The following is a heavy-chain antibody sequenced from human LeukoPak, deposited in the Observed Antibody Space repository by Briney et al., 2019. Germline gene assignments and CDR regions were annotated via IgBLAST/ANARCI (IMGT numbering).Heavy chain of an antibody. CDR1: GGSITSYY. D-gene: IGHD3-10*01. CDR2: IYYSGST. Sequence: SETLSLTCTVSGGSITSYYWTWIRQPPGKGLEWIGYIYYSGSTNYNPSLKSRVTISVDTSKNQFSLKLSSVTAADTAVYYCARGGVNYKIAGPWGQGALVTVSS. V-gene: IGHV4-59*01. CDR3: ARGGVNYKIAGP. J-gene: IGHJ5*02.